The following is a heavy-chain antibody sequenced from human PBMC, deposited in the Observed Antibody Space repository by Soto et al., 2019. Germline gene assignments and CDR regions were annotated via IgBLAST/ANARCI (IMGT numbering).Heavy chain of an antibody. CDR2: IYYSENT. Sequence: QVQLQESGPGLVKPSQTLSLTCTVSGGSISSGGYYWSWIRQHPGKGLEWIGYIYYSENTNYNPSLKSRVTISGDTSKNQFSLKRSSVTAADTAVYYCARARDTIMPWDYWGQGTLVTVSS. CDR3: ARARDTIMPWDY. CDR1: GGSISSGGYY. D-gene: IGHD5-18*01. J-gene: IGHJ4*02. V-gene: IGHV4-31*03.